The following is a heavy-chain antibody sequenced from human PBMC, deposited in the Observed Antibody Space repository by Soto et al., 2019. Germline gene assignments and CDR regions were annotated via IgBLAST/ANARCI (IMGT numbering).Heavy chain of an antibody. CDR2: INPSGGST. V-gene: IGHV1-46*01. J-gene: IGHJ4*02. D-gene: IGHD2-2*01. CDR1: GYTFTSYY. Sequence: ASVKVSCKASGYTFTSYYMHWVRQAPGQGLEWMGIINPSGGSTSYAQKFQGRVTMTRDTSTSTVYMELSSLRSEDTAVYYCARTHCSSISCYVGSWDYWGQGTLVTVSS. CDR3: ARTHCSSISCYVGSWDY.